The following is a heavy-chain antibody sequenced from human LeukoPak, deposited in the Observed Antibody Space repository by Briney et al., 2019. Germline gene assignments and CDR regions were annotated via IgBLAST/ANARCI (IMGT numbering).Heavy chain of an antibody. V-gene: IGHV4-59*11. D-gene: IGHD3-22*01. J-gene: IGHJ4*02. CDR2: ILNGGKT. CDR3: ARSPDSDRLDY. CDR1: GGSISRHY. Sequence: SETLSLTCSVSGGSISRHYWSWIRQPPGKGLEWIGNILNGGKTHYHPSLKSRVTISGDTSKNQFSLKLSSVTAADTAVYCCARSPDSDRLDYWGQGTLVTVSS.